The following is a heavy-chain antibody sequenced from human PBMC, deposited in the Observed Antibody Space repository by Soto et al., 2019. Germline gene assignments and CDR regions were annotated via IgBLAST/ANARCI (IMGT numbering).Heavy chain of an antibody. J-gene: IGHJ6*02. CDR3: ARDLWGDYYYGMDV. CDR1: GGSISSYY. CDR2: IYYSGST. D-gene: IGHD7-27*01. Sequence: PSETLSLTCTVSGGSISSYYWSWIRQPPGKGLEWIGYIYYSGSTNYNPSLKSRVTISVDTSKNQFSLKLSSVTAADTAVYYCARDLWGDYYYGMDVWGQGTTVTV. V-gene: IGHV4-59*01.